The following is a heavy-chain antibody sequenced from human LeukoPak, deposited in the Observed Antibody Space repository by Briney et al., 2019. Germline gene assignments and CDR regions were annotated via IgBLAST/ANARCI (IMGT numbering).Heavy chain of an antibody. D-gene: IGHD3-3*01. CDR3: ARDFRHYDPFVHYYYYMDV. Sequence: PSETLSLTCTVSGGSISSYYWSWIRQPPGKGLEWIGYIYYSGSTNYNPSLKSRVTISVDTSKNQFSLKLSSVTAADTAVYYCARDFRHYDPFVHYYYYMDVWGKGTTVTVSS. V-gene: IGHV4-59*12. J-gene: IGHJ6*03. CDR1: GGSISSYY. CDR2: IYYSGST.